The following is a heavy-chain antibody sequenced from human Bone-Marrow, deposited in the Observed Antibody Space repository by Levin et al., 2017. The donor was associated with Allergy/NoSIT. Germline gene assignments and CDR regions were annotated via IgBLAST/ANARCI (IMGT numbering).Heavy chain of an antibody. CDR3: ARDLSGGYDYVWGSYRSRSPHYGDYQHPWNNWFDP. CDR1: GYTFTSYA. Sequence: ASVKVSCKASGYTFTSYAMHWVRQAPGQRLEWMGWINAGNGNTKYSQKFQGRVTITRDTSASTAYMELSSLRSEDTAVYYCARDLSGGYDYVWGSYRSRSPHYGDYQHPWNNWFDPWGQGTLVTVSS. CDR2: INAGNGNT. V-gene: IGHV1-3*01. J-gene: IGHJ5*02. D-gene: IGHD3-16*02.